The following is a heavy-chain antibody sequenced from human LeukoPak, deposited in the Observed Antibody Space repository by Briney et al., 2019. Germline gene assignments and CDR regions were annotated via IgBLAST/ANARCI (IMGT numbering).Heavy chain of an antibody. D-gene: IGHD3-22*01. Sequence: SETLSLTCTVSGGSINNYYWSWIRQPPGKGLEWIGYIYYSGSTNYNPSLKSRVTISVDTSKNQFSLKLSSVTAADTAVYYCARDGQAWSYYYDSSGYYPPLPDLWGRGTLVTVSS. CDR3: ARDGQAWSYYYDSSGYYPPLPDL. J-gene: IGHJ2*01. CDR2: IYYSGST. V-gene: IGHV4-59*01. CDR1: GGSINNYY.